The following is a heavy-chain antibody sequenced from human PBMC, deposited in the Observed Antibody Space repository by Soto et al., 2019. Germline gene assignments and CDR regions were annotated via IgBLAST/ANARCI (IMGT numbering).Heavy chain of an antibody. CDR1: GGSITTAGYS. CDR3: ASRTFHYYGLDV. Sequence: KPSETLSLTCTVSGGSITTAGYSWSWIRQPPGKALEWIGYVYHTGNAYPKPSLKSRVTISLDRSKNQFSLKMTSVTAADTALYYCASRTFHYYGLDVWGQGTTVTVSS. J-gene: IGHJ6*02. V-gene: IGHV4-30-2*01. CDR2: VYHTGNA.